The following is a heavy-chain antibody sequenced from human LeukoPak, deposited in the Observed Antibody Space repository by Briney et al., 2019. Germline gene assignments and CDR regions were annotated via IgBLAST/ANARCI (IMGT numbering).Heavy chain of an antibody. CDR3: TPKPVGNLRSGWSF. CDR1: GFTFGDYA. Sequence: GGSLRLSCTTSGFTFGDYAMTWFRQAPGKGLEWVGFIRSKAYGGTPEYAASVKGRFTISRDDSKSIAYLQMNSLKTEDTAVYYCTPKPVGNLRSGWSFWGQGTLVTVSS. CDR2: IRSKAYGGTP. V-gene: IGHV3-49*03. J-gene: IGHJ4*02. D-gene: IGHD6-19*01.